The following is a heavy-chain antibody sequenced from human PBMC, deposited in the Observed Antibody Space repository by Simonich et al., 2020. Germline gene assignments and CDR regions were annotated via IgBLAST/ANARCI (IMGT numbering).Heavy chain of an antibody. Sequence: QVQLQESGPGLVKPSETLYLTCTVSGGSISSYYWSWIRQPPGKGLEWIGYIYYSGSTNYNPSLKSLGTISVDTSKNQFSLKLSSVTAADTAVYYCARHDRWLQFYFDYWGQGTLVTVSS. CDR3: ARHDRWLQFYFDY. CDR1: GGSISSYY. CDR2: IYYSGST. V-gene: IGHV4-59*08. D-gene: IGHD5-12*01. J-gene: IGHJ4*02.